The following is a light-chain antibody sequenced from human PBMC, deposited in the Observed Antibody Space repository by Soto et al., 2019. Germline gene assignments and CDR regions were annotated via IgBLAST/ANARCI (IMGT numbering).Light chain of an antibody. V-gene: IGLV2-11*01. CDR2: NVI. CDR3: CSYAGSYTYV. J-gene: IGLJ1*01. Sequence: QSALPQPRSVSGSPGPSVTISCAGTSSDVGGYNFVSWYQHHPGQAPKLMIYNVIQRPSGVPDRFSASKSGNTASLTISGLQAEDEADYYCCSYAGSYTYVFGTGTKVTVL. CDR1: SSDVGGYNF.